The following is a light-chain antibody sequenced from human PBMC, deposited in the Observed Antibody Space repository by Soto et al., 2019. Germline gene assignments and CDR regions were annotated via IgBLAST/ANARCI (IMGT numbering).Light chain of an antibody. V-gene: IGKV3-20*01. Sequence: EIVLTQSPGTLSLSPGERATLSCRASQSVSSNYLVWYQQKPGQAPRLLIYGASRRATDIPDRFSGSGSGTDFTLTINRLEPEDFAVYYCQHYGSSLFTLGQGTKLEIK. CDR1: QSVSSNY. J-gene: IGKJ2*01. CDR2: GAS. CDR3: QHYGSSLFT.